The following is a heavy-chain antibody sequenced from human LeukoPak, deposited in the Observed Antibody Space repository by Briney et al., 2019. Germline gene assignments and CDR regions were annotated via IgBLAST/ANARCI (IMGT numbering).Heavy chain of an antibody. Sequence: SETLSLTCTVSGDSISSSSSYYWSWIRQPAGKGLEWIGRTHTSGSTNYNPSLKSRVTISEDTSKNQFSLKLSSVTAADTAVYYCARTEEYYHGSGSHYWYFDLWGRGTLVTVSS. CDR1: GDSISSSSSYY. CDR3: ARTEEYYHGSGSHYWYFDL. D-gene: IGHD3-10*01. CDR2: THTSGST. J-gene: IGHJ2*01. V-gene: IGHV4-61*02.